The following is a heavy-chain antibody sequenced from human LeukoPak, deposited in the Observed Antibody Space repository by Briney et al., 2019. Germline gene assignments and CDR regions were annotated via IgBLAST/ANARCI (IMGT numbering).Heavy chain of an antibody. CDR1: GYTFTSYG. D-gene: IGHD3-22*01. CDR3: ARDRILYYYDSSGYYSY. CDR2: ISAYNGNT. J-gene: IGHJ4*02. V-gene: IGHV1-18*01. Sequence: ASVKVSCKASGYTFTSYGISWVRQAPGQGMEGMGWISAYNGNTNYAQKLQGRVTMTTDTSTSTAYMELRSLRSDDTAVYYCARDRILYYYDSSGYYSYWGQGTLVTVSS.